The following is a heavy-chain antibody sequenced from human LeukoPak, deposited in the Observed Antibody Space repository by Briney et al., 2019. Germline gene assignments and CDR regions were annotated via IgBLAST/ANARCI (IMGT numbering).Heavy chain of an antibody. V-gene: IGHV1-2*02. CDR2: INPNSGGT. CDR3: ASGGSVVAASSYYYYMDV. D-gene: IGHD2-15*01. Sequence: ASVKVSCKASGYTFTGYYMHWVRQAPGQGLEWMGWINPNSGGTNYAQKFQGRVTMTRDTSISTAYMELSRLRSDDTAVYYCASGGSVVAASSYYYYMDVWGKGTTVTVSS. J-gene: IGHJ6*03. CDR1: GYTFTGYY.